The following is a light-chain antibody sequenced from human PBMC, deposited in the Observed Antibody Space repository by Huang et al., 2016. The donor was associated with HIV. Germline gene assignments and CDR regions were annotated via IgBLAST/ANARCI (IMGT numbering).Light chain of an antibody. Sequence: DIVMTQSPLSLSVTPGVPASISCRSSQSLLHRNGNNYLDWYLQKPGQSPQLLIYVASSRASGIPDRFNGSGSGTDFTLKISRVEAEDVGVYYYMQALQTPLTFGGGTKVEVK. CDR1: QSLLHRNGNNY. CDR3: MQALQTPLT. CDR2: VAS. J-gene: IGKJ4*01. V-gene: IGKV2-28*01.